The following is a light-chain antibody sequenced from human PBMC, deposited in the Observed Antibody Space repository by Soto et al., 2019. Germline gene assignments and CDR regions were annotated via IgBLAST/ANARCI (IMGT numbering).Light chain of an antibody. J-gene: IGLJ2*01. V-gene: IGLV2-14*01. CDR2: DVS. Sequence: QSALTQPASVSGSPGQSITISCTGISSDVGGYNYVSWYQQHPGKAPKVMIYDVSNRPSGVSNRFSGSRSANTASLTISGLQADDEADYYCSSYTTSHLIFGGGTKVTVL. CDR3: SSYTTSHLI. CDR1: SSDVGGYNY.